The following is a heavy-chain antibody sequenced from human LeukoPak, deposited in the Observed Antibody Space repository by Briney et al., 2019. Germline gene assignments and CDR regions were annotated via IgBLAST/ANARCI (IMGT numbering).Heavy chain of an antibody. Sequence: ASVKVSCKASGYTFTSYGISWVRQAPGQGLEWMGWISAYNGNTNYAQKFQGRVTMTRDTSISTAYMELSRLRSDDTAVYYCARGYYDFWSGPGDYWGQGTLVTVSS. CDR3: ARGYYDFWSGPGDY. D-gene: IGHD3-3*01. J-gene: IGHJ4*02. CDR1: GYTFTSYG. V-gene: IGHV1-18*01. CDR2: ISAYNGNT.